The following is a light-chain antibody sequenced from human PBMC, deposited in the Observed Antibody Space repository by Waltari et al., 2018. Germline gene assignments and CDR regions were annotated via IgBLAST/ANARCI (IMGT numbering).Light chain of an antibody. CDR1: ATIGFY. CDR3: QQSFTTLEA. J-gene: IGKJ1*01. V-gene: IGKV1-39*01. Sequence: DIRMTQSPSSLSASVGDRITITCRASATIGFYVNWFQQKPGRAPRLLISDASSLQSGVPSRFSGSGSGSEFTLTITSLQPEDFATYYCQQSFTTLEAFGQGTKVEIK. CDR2: DAS.